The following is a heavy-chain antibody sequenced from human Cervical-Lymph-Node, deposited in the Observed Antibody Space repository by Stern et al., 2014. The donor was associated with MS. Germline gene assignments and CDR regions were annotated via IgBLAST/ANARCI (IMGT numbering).Heavy chain of an antibody. CDR2: IIPIFGAA. CDR3: ARDEIGQTTTHYYYYGMDV. Sequence: VHLGESGAEVKKPGSSVKVSCKASGGTFSSQAISWVRQAPGQGLQWLGGIIPIFGAAHYAQKFQGRVTITADESTSTAYMELRSLRSEDTAVYYCARDEIGQTTTHYYYYGMDVWGQGTTVTVSS. D-gene: IGHD1-1*01. V-gene: IGHV1-69*01. CDR1: GGTFSSQA. J-gene: IGHJ6*02.